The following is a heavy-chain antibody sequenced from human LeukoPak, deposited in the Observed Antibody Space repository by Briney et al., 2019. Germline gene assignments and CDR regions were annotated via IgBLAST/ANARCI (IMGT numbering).Heavy chain of an antibody. CDR1: GFTFKNYA. CDR3: AKWGQYDVLTGYYASDY. J-gene: IGHJ4*02. Sequence: GGSLRLACAASGFTFKNYAMTWVRQAPGKGLQWVGAISGRDDSTYYADSVKGRFTISRDISTNTLFLQMNNLSADDTAVYYCAKWGQYDVLTGYYASDYWGQGTLVTVSS. CDR2: ISGRDDST. V-gene: IGHV3-23*01. D-gene: IGHD3-9*01.